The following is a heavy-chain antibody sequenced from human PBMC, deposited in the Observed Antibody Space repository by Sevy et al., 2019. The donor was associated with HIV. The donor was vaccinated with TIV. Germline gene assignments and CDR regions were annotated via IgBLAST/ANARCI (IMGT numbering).Heavy chain of an antibody. D-gene: IGHD1-26*01. CDR1: GYTFTSYA. J-gene: IGHJ4*02. V-gene: IGHV1-3*01. CDR3: ASVVGATRGTGY. Sequence: ASVKVSCKASGYTFTSYAMHWVRQAPGQRLEWMGWINAGNGNTKYSQKFQGRVTITRDTSASKAYMEPGSLRSEDTAAYYCASVVGATRGTGYWGQGTLVTVSS. CDR2: INAGNGNT.